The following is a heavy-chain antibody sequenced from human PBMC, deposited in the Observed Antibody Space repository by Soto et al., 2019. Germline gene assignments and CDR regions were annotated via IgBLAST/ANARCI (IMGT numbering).Heavy chain of an antibody. CDR1: GFTCSRDS. J-gene: IGHJ3*02. CDR2: ISSSSSYI. D-gene: IGHD6-13*01. CDR3: ARDVGGRIAAAGTYAFDI. Sequence: GGSLRLSCAASGFTCSRDSMNWVRQAPGKGLEWVSSISSSSSYIYYADSEKGRFTISRDNAKNSLYLQMNSLRAEDTAVYYCARDVGGRIAAAGTYAFDIWGQGTMVTVS. V-gene: IGHV3-21*01.